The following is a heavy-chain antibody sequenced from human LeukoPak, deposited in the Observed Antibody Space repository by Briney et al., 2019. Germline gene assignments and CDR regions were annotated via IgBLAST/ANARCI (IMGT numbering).Heavy chain of an antibody. D-gene: IGHD3-22*01. CDR3: ARDCDRSGYYCY. V-gene: IGHV1-18*01. J-gene: IGHJ4*02. CDR2: ISTYNGNT. CDR1: GYTFSDFG. Sequence: ASVKVSCKASGYTFSDFGISWVRQAPGQWLEWMGWISTYNGNTNYAQKLQGRVAINTDTSTSTAYMELRSLRSDDTAVYYCARDCDRSGYYCYWGQGTLVTVSS.